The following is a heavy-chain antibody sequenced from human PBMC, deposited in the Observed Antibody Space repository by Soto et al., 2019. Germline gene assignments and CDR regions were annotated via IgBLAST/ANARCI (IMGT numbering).Heavy chain of an antibody. CDR3: ARGGPYQLLSDFDY. Sequence: QPGGSLRLSCVASGFSFSNYAMHWVRQAPGKGLEYVSAISNNGVSTYYANSVKGRLIISRDNSKNTLYLQMGSLRAEDMAVYYCARGGPYQLLSDFDYWGKGTLVTVSS. V-gene: IGHV3-64*01. CDR1: GFSFSNYA. D-gene: IGHD2-2*01. CDR2: ISNNGVST. J-gene: IGHJ4*02.